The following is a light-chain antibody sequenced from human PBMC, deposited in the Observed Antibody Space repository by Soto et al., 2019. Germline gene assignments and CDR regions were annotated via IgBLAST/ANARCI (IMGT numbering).Light chain of an antibody. CDR3: QQYYSTPWT. Sequence: DIVMTQSPDSLAVSLGERATINCKSSQNNKNYLAWYQQKPGQPPKLLIYWASTREAGVPDRFSGSGSGTDFTLTISSLQAQDVAVYYCQQYYSTPWTFGQGTKVDIK. CDR1: QNNKNY. CDR2: WAS. V-gene: IGKV4-1*01. J-gene: IGKJ1*01.